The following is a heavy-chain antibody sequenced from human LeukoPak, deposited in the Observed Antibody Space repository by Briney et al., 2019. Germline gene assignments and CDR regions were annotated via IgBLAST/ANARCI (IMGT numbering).Heavy chain of an antibody. CDR3: ARGGSNYGDFYY. CDR1: GLTFTTYW. Sequence: AGSLRLSCAASGLTFTTYWMHWVRQAPGKGLVWISRINGDGSSTNYADSVKGRFTISRDNTKNTLFLQMNSLRAEDTAVYYCARGGSNYGDFYYWGQGTLVTVSS. J-gene: IGHJ4*02. V-gene: IGHV3-74*01. CDR2: INGDGSST. D-gene: IGHD4-11*01.